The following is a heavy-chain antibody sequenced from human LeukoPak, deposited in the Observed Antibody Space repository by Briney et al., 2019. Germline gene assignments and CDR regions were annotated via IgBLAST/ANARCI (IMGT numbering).Heavy chain of an antibody. CDR2: INPNSGDT. CDR1: GYSFTGYC. CDR3: ARIGYCNGTDCHDAFDI. D-gene: IGHD2-15*01. V-gene: IGHV1-2*04. J-gene: IGHJ3*02. Sequence: ASVKVSCKASGYSFTGYCIHWVRQAPGQGLEWMGWINPNSGDTDNAQKFEGWVTMIRDTSISTVYMEKNRLKSDDTAVYFCARIGYCNGTDCHDAFDIWGQGTMVTVSS.